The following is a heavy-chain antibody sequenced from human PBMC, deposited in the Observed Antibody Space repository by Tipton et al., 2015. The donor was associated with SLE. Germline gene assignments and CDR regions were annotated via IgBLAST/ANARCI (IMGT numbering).Heavy chain of an antibody. V-gene: IGHV4-38-2*02. Sequence: TLSLTCTVSGFSISSGFNWGWIRQSPGKGLEWIGIIYHTGTTNYSPSLQRRVAISVDTSKNQFSLTMNSVTAADTAVYYCARGDTSNYFPHPFEIWGQGTGVTVSS. J-gene: IGHJ3*02. D-gene: IGHD3-10*01. CDR3: ARGDTSNYFPHPFEI. CDR2: IYHTGTT. CDR1: GFSISSGFN.